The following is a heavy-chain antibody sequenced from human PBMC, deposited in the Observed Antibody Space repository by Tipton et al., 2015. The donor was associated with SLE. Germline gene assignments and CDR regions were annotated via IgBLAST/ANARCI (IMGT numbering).Heavy chain of an antibody. Sequence: SLRLSCAASGFTFSSYSMNWVRQAPGKGLEWVSYISGTSSTIYYADSVKGRFTISRDNAKNSLYLQMNSLRAEDTAVYYCARDSYAGYGGNYGDYWGQGTLVTVSS. CDR1: GFTFSSYS. J-gene: IGHJ4*02. CDR2: ISGTSSTI. CDR3: ARDSYAGYGGNYGDY. V-gene: IGHV3-48*01. D-gene: IGHD4-23*01.